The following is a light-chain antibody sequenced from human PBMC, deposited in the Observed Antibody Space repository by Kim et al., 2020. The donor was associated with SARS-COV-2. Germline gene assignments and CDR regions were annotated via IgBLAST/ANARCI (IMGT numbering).Light chain of an antibody. J-gene: IGKJ1*01. CDR3: LQSYTYPRS. CDR2: GAS. CDR1: QGIANY. V-gene: IGKV1-9*01. Sequence: ASVGDRVTITCRASQGIANYLAWYQQNPGKAPKLLIYGASTLQSGVPSRFSGSGSGTEFMLTISSLQPEDFATYSCLQSYTYPRSFGQGTKVEIK.